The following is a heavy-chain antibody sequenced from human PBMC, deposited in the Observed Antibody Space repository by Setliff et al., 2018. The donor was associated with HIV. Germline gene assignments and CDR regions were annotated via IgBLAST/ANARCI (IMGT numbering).Heavy chain of an antibody. Sequence: SETLSLTCTVSGPSINIHYWSWIRQSPGKAFEWIGYIYSTGSTNYNPSLQSRVTISMVASRNQFSLKVTSVTAADTAVYYCARGDGYRGNDAYYDTGLDVWGQGITVTAP. CDR2: IYSTGST. CDR1: GPSINIHY. D-gene: IGHD5-12*01. J-gene: IGHJ6*02. V-gene: IGHV4-59*11. CDR3: ARGDGYRGNDAYYDTGLDV.